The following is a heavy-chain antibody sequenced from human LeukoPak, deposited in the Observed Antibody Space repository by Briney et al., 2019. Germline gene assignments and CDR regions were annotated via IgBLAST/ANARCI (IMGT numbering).Heavy chain of an antibody. CDR2: LTDSGGTT. D-gene: IGHD5-24*01. V-gene: IGHV3-23*01. CDR1: GFTLSSYA. J-gene: IGHJ3*02. CDR3: AKKRDAFDI. Sequence: GGSLRLSCVASGFTLSSYAMGWVRQALWKRPEWVSSLTDSGGTTYYVDSVKGRFTISRDNSKNTLYLHMNSLRAEDTAMYYCAKKRDAFDIWGQGTVVAVSS.